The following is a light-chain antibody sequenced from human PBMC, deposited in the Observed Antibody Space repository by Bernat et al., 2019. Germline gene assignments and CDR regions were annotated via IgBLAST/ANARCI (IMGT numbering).Light chain of an antibody. Sequence: QSALTQPASVSGSPGQSITISCTGTSSDVGSYNLVSWYQQHPGKAPKLMIYEVSKRPSGVFNRFSGSKCGNTASLTISGLQAEDEADYYCCSYAGSSTLGVFGGGTKLTVL. CDR2: EVS. CDR3: CSYAGSSTLGV. V-gene: IGLV2-23*02. CDR1: SSDVGSYNL. J-gene: IGLJ3*02.